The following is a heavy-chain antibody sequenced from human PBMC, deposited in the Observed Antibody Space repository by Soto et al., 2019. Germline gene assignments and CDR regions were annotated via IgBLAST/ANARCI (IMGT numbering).Heavy chain of an antibody. CDR3: ARRRYGGSYYKYPYAFDI. Sequence: PGESLKISCKGSGYSFTSYWIGWVRQMPGKGLEWLGIIYPGDSDTRYSPSFQGQVTISADKSISTAYLQWSSLKASDTAMYYCARRRYGGSYYKYPYAFDIWGQGTMVTVSS. D-gene: IGHD1-26*01. CDR1: GYSFTSYW. J-gene: IGHJ3*02. V-gene: IGHV5-51*01. CDR2: IYPGDSDT.